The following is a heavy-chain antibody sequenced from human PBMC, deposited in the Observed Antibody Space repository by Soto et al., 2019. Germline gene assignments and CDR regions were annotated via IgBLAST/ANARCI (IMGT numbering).Heavy chain of an antibody. Sequence: SETLSLTCTVSSDSISSYYWSWIRQPPGKRLEWIGYISYSGSTDYNPSLKSRVTISGDTSKNQFSLKVSSVTAADTAVYYCARGTSWQLPFDYWGQGTLVTFSS. CDR1: SDSISSYY. CDR2: ISYSGST. CDR3: ARGTSWQLPFDY. V-gene: IGHV4-59*01. J-gene: IGHJ4*02. D-gene: IGHD6-13*01.